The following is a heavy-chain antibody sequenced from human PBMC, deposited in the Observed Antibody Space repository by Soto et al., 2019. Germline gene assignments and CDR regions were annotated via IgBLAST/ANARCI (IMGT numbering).Heavy chain of an antibody. CDR1: GGSVSSNSAA. J-gene: IGHJ6*03. CDR2: TYYRTKWYN. D-gene: IGHD5-12*01. Sequence: SQTLPLTCDISGGSVSSNSAAWIWIRQSPSRGLEWLGRTYYRTKWYNDYAVSVKSRITINPDTSQNQFSLQLNSVTPENTAVYYCARANVDIVATITDNYYYMYVWGKGATVIVSS. V-gene: IGHV6-1*01. CDR3: ARANVDIVATITDNYYYMYV.